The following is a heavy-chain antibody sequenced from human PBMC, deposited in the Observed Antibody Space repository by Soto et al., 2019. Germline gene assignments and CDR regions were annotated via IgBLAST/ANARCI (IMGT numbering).Heavy chain of an antibody. Sequence: VKDVCSVSAYSGSDYAISVVGQAPGQAREWMAWISPSDGNANYTWKFKGRVSMTTDTSRTTAYMEITSLTSDDTSIYYWARAISFILAAPSYWGQGTLVTVPS. CDR3: ARAISFILAAPSY. CDR2: ISPSDGNA. V-gene: IGHV1-18*04. J-gene: IGHJ4*02. CDR1: AYSGSDYA. D-gene: IGHD2-21*01.